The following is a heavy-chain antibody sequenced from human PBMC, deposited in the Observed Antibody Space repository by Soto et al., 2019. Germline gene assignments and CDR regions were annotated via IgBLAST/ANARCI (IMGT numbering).Heavy chain of an antibody. CDR1: GFTFSSYA. CDR2: SSASGGST. V-gene: IGHV3-23*01. D-gene: IGHD6-19*01. Sequence: EVPLLESGGGLVQPGGSLRLSCAASGFTFSSYAMSWVRQAPGKGLEWVSASSASGGSTYYADSVKGRFTISRDNSKNTLYLQMNSLRAEDTAVYYCAKDRKSGSGWYWDYWGQGTLVTVSS. CDR3: AKDRKSGSGWYWDY. J-gene: IGHJ4*02.